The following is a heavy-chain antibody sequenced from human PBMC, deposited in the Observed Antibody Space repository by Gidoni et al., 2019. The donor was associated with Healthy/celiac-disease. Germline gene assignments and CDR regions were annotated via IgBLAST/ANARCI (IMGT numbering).Heavy chain of an antibody. J-gene: IGHJ4*02. D-gene: IGHD2-21*02. CDR1: GFTFSSYG. Sequence: QVQLVESGGGVVQPGRSLRLSCAASGFTFSSYGMHWFRQAPGKGLEWVAVISYDGSNKYYADSVKGRFTISRDNSKNTLYLQMNSLRAEDTAVYYCAKAGGDHYFDYWGQGTLVTVSS. CDR3: AKAGGDHYFDY. V-gene: IGHV3-30*18. CDR2: ISYDGSNK.